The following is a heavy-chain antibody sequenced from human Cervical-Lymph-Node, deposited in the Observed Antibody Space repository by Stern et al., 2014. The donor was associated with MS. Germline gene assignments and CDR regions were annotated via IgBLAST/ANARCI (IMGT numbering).Heavy chain of an antibody. CDR1: GFTFRSYN. CDR2: ISYDGSDT. CDR3: AKDRGVYEFYFYGMDV. V-gene: IGHV3-30*04. D-gene: IGHD5/OR15-5a*01. Sequence: VHLVESGGGVVQPGRPLRLSCAASGFTFRSYNMPWVRQSPGKGLEWVALISYDGSDTHYADSVKGRFTVSRDNSKNTLHLQMNSVRVEDTAVYYCAKDRGVYEFYFYGMDVWGQGTTVTVSS. J-gene: IGHJ6*02.